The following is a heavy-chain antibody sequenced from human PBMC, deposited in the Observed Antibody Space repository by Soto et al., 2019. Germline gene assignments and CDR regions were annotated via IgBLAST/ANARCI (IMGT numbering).Heavy chain of an antibody. D-gene: IGHD2-2*03. V-gene: IGHV3-53*01. J-gene: IGHJ4*02. Sequence: GGSLRLSCAASGFTVNSNYMSWVRQAPGKGLDWVSVVFSGGSTYYADSVKGRFTISRDNSKNTLYLQMNSLRVEDTAVYFCARGPGYCITASCYYFDYWGQGTLVTVSS. CDR2: VFSGGST. CDR1: GFTVNSNY. CDR3: ARGPGYCITASCYYFDY.